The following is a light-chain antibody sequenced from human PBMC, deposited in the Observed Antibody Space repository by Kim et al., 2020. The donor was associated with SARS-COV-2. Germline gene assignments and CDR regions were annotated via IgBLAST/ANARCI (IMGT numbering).Light chain of an antibody. CDR1: QIVTKW. V-gene: IGKV1-5*03. J-gene: IGKJ1*01. CDR2: TTS. Sequence: DRVSITCRASQIVTKWLAWFQQRPGKAPTLLIYTTSSLESGVPTRFSGDGSGTEFTLTINNLQPGDFATYYCQQYNSYPWAFGQGTKVEIK. CDR3: QQYNSYPWA.